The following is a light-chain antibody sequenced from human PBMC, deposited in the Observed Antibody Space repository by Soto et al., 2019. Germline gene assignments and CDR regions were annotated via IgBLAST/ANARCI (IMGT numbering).Light chain of an antibody. V-gene: IGLV2-8*01. CDR1: SSDY. CDR2: EVI. CDR3: TSYAGNNNLV. J-gene: IGLJ2*01. Sequence: QSALTQPPSASGSPGQSVTISCTGTSSDYVSWYQQHPGKAPKLLIYEVIKRPSGVPDRFSGSKSGNMASLTVSGLQAEDEADYHCTSYAGNNNLVFGGGTKLTVL.